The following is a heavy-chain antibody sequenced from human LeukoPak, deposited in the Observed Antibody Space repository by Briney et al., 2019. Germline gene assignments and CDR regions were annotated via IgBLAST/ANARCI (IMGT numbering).Heavy chain of an antibody. CDR3: AKENFYDSSGYWPGAFDI. J-gene: IGHJ3*02. V-gene: IGHV3-23*01. Sequence: GGSLRLSCAASGFTFSSYAMSWVRQAPGKGLEWVSAISGSGGSTYYADSVKGRFTISRDNSKNTLYLQMNSLRAEDTAVYYCAKENFYDSSGYWPGAFDIWGQRTMVTVSS. D-gene: IGHD3-22*01. CDR1: GFTFSSYA. CDR2: ISGSGGST.